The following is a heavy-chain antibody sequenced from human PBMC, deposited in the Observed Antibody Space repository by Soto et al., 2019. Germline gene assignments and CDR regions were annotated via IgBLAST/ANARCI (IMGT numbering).Heavy chain of an antibody. J-gene: IGHJ4*02. D-gene: IGHD3-10*01. CDR2: ISSGGTTM. V-gene: IGHV3-11*01. CDR3: AGDPYYYGSAF. Sequence: GGSLRLSCAASGFRFSDHYMTWIRQAPGKGLEWVSRISSGGTTMYYADSVKGRFTVSRDNAQNSLYLQMNGLRAEDTAVYYCAGDPYYYGSAFWGQGTLVTVSS. CDR1: GFRFSDHY.